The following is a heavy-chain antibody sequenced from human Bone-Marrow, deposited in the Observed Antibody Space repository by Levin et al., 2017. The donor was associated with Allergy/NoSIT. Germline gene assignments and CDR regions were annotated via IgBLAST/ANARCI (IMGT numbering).Heavy chain of an antibody. CDR2: ISYDGFNK. Sequence: GESLKISCPTSGFPFSNYAIHWVRQAPGKGPEWVAHISYDGFNKRYSDSVKGRFTISRDNSKNTVYLQMNSLTTEDTALYYCAKEEVAFHLWGQGTMVVVSS. V-gene: IGHV3-30*18. CDR1: GFPFSNYA. CDR3: AKEEVAFHL. J-gene: IGHJ3*01.